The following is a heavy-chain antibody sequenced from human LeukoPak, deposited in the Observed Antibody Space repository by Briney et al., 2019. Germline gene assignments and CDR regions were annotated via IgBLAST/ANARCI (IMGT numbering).Heavy chain of an antibody. J-gene: IGHJ4*02. D-gene: IGHD4-17*01. CDR3: AREVPTGTSFDY. V-gene: IGHV3-48*03. CDR2: ISSSGGPI. CDR1: GFTLSSYE. Sequence: GGSLRLSCAASGFTLSSYEMNWVRQAPGKGLEWVSYISSSGGPIFYADFVKGRFTISRDNAKNSLFLQMSSLRAEDTAVYYCAREVPTGTSFDYWAQGTLVTVSS.